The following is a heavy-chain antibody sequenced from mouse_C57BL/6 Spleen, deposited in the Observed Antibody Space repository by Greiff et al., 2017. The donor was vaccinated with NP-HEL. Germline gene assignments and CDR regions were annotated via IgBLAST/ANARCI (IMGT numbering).Heavy chain of an antibody. CDR2: IDPSDSYT. CDR3: ASDYVNSFAMDD. V-gene: IGHV1-69*01. J-gene: IGHJ4*01. CDR1: GYTFTSYW. D-gene: IGHD2-1*01. Sequence: QVQLKQPGAELVMPGASVKLSCKASGYTFTSYWMHWVKQRPGQGLEWIGEIDPSDSYTNYNQKFKGKSTLTVDKSSSTAYMQLSSLTSEDSAVYYCASDYVNSFAMDDWGQGTSVTVSS.